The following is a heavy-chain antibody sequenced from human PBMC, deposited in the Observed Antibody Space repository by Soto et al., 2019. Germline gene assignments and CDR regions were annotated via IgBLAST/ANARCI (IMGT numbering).Heavy chain of an antibody. CDR2: VIPVFSIK. CDR3: ARGRTIFGVVNFDY. Sequence: QVQLVQSGAEVKKPGSSVKVSCKASGGTLSNYAIAWVRLAPGQGLEWVGGVIPVFSIKKYAQKFQDRVTFTGDDSTNTAYMELSSLTSEDTAVYYCARGRTIFGVVNFDYWGQGTLVTVSS. V-gene: IGHV1-69*01. D-gene: IGHD3-3*01. CDR1: GGTLSNYA. J-gene: IGHJ4*02.